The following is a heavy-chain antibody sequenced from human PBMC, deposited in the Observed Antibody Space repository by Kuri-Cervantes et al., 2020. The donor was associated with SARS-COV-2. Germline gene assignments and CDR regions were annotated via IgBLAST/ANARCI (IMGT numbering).Heavy chain of an antibody. Sequence: GASLKISCAASVFTFSSYWMSWVRQAPGKGLEWVANIKQDGSEKYYVDSVKGRFTISRDNAKNSLYLQMNSLRAEDTAVYYCARNYYGSGSSSSVGVWGQGTRVTVSS. CDR1: VFTFSSYW. CDR2: IKQDGSEK. D-gene: IGHD3-10*01. J-gene: IGHJ3*01. V-gene: IGHV3-7*01. CDR3: ARNYYGSGSSSSVGV.